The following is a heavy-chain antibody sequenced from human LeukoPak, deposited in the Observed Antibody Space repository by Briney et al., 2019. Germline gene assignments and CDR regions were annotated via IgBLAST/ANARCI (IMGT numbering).Heavy chain of an antibody. Sequence: ASAKVSCKASGGTFSSYAISWVRQAPGQGLEWMGGIIPIFGTANYAQKFQGRVTITTDESTSTAYMELSSLRSEDTAVYYCARGATFTDYYYYYYMDVWGKGTTVTVSS. CDR1: GGTFSSYA. D-gene: IGHD1-26*01. CDR2: IIPIFGTA. CDR3: ARGATFTDYYYYYYMDV. J-gene: IGHJ6*03. V-gene: IGHV1-69*05.